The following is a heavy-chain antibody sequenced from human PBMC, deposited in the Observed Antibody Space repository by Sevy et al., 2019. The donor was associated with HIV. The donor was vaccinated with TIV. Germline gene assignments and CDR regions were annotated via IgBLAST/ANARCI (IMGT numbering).Heavy chain of an antibody. CDR2: IRSKAYGGTT. D-gene: IGHD2-15*01. Sequence: GGSLRLSCTASGFTFGDYAMSWFRQAPGKGLEWVGFIRSKAYGGTTEDAASVKGRFTISRDDSKSFAYLQMNSLKTEDTAVYYCTRAEEWPVVVAATFDYWGQGTLVTVSS. CDR1: GFTFGDYA. J-gene: IGHJ4*02. CDR3: TRAEEWPVVVAATFDY. V-gene: IGHV3-49*03.